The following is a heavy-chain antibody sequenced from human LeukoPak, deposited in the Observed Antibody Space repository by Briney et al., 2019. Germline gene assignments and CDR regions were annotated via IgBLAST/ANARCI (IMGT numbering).Heavy chain of an antibody. V-gene: IGHV3-23*01. CDR2: ISSSGAST. D-gene: IGHD3-9*01. CDR3: AKHYDILAGYHSGVDY. CDR1: GFTFSSYA. Sequence: PGGSLRLSCAASGFTFSSYAMNWVRQAPGKGLEWVSTISSSGASTYYADSVKGRFTISRDNAKNTLYLQMNSLRAEDTAVYYCAKHYDILAGYHSGVDYWGQGTLVTVSS. J-gene: IGHJ4*02.